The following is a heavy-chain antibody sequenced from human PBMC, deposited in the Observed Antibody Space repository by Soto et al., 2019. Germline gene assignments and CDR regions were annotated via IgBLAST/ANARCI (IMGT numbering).Heavy chain of an antibody. V-gene: IGHV6-1*01. CDR2: TYYRSRFFS. D-gene: IGHD3-10*01. J-gene: IGHJ5*02. CDR1: GDSVSRYSAA. CDR3: VRDRYSSSGWFDP. Sequence: PSQTLSLTCAISGDSVSRYSAAWNWIRQSPSGGLEWLGSTYYRSRFFSDYAESVKSRIIINPDTSKNQHSLQLKSVTPEDTAVYYCVRDRYSSSGWFDPWGQGTPVTVSS.